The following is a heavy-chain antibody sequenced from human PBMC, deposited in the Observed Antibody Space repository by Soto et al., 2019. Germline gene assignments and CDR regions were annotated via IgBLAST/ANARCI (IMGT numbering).Heavy chain of an antibody. V-gene: IGHV4-4*02. CDR1: GGSISSNW. CDR3: ARYIAVSGTRGFDF. D-gene: IGHD6-19*01. J-gene: IGHJ4*02. CDR2: IYHSGST. Sequence: QVHLQESGPGLIKPSGTLSLTCAVSGGSISSNWWSWVRQPPGKGLEWIGEIYHSGSTNYNPSLMNRVTMSMDKSQNHLSLNLNSVTAADTAVYYCARYIAVSGTRGFDFWGRGTLVTVSS.